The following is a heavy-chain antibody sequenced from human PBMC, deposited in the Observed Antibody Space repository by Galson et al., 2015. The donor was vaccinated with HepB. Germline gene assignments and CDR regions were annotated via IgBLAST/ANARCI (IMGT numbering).Heavy chain of an antibody. J-gene: IGHJ3*02. CDR3: SKGYYGGKLPDAFDI. D-gene: IGHD4-23*01. Sequence: SLRLSCAASGFNFSSYAMSWVRQAPGKGLEWVSAISGSGGSTYYADSVKGRFTISKDKYKNTLYLQMNSLRAEDTAVYYCSKGYYGGKLPDAFDIWGQGTMVTVSS. CDR2: ISGSGGST. V-gene: IGHV3-23*01. CDR1: GFNFSSYA.